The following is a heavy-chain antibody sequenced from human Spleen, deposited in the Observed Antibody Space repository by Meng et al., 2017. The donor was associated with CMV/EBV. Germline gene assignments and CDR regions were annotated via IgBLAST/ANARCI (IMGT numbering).Heavy chain of an antibody. D-gene: IGHD6-13*01. V-gene: IGHV3-30*14. J-gene: IGHJ4*02. CDR3: ARGSTPVDGSSSVVEDY. CDR1: GFHFSNYA. Sequence: SLKISCAASGFHFSNYAMDWVRLAPGKGLEWVAIISHDGSNKHYADFVNGRFTISRDNSKNTVYLQMNSLRGEDTAVYYCARGSTPVDGSSSVVEDYWGQGTLVTVSS. CDR2: ISHDGSNK.